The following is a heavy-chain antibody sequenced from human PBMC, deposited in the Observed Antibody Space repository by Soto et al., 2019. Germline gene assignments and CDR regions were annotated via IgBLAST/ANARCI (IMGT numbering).Heavy chain of an antibody. D-gene: IGHD5-18*01. J-gene: IGHJ4*02. Sequence: PSETLSLTCTVSGGSVSSGSYYWSWIRQPPGKGLEWIGYIYYSGSTYYNPSLKSRVTISVDTSKNQFSLKLSSVTAADTAVYYCASNSYGYTLYDYWGQGTLVTVSS. CDR2: IYYSGST. CDR1: GGSVSSGSYY. CDR3: ASNSYGYTLYDY. V-gene: IGHV4-30-4*08.